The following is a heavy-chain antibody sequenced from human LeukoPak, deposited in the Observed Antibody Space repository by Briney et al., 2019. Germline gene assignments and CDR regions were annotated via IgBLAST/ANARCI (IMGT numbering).Heavy chain of an antibody. CDR3: ARVYYDSSGYYYVKAFDI. D-gene: IGHD3-22*01. CDR1: GGSISSYY. V-gene: IGHV4-59*01. CDR2: VYYTGST. J-gene: IGHJ3*02. Sequence: SETLSLTCTVSGGSISSYYWNWVRQPPGKGLEWIGYVYYTGSTNYNPSLKSRVTISLDTSKNQFSLKLSSVTAADTALYYCARVYYDSSGYYYVKAFDIWGQGTMVTVSS.